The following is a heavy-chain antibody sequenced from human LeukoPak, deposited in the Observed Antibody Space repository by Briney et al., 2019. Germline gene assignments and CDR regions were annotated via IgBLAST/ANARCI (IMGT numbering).Heavy chain of an antibody. CDR1: GGSFSGYY. J-gene: IGHJ4*02. CDR2: INHSGST. Sequence: TSETLSLTCAVYGGSFSGYYWSWIRQPPGKGLEWIGEINHSGSTNYNPSLKSRVTISVDTSKNQFSLKLSSVTAADTAVYYCARGLNDYVWGSYRTTFFDYWGQGTLVTVSS. D-gene: IGHD3-16*02. V-gene: IGHV4-34*01. CDR3: ARGLNDYVWGSYRTTFFDY.